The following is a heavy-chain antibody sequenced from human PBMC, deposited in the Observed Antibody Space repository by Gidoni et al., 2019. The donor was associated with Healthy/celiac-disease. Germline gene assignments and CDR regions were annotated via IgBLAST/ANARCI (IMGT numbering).Heavy chain of an antibody. V-gene: IGHV4-34*01. CDR1: GGSFSGYY. J-gene: IGHJ4*02. D-gene: IGHD5-12*01. Sequence: QVQLQQWGAGLLKPSETLSLTCAVYGGSFSGYYWSWIRQPPGKGLEWFGEINHSGSTNYNPSLKSRVTISVDTSKNQFSLKLSSVTAADTAVYYCARGRRVVATRGLDYWGQGTLVTVSS. CDR3: ARGRRVVATRGLDY. CDR2: INHSGST.